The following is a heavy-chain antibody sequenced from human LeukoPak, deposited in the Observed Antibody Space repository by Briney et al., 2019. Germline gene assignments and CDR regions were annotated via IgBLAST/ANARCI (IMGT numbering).Heavy chain of an antibody. V-gene: IGHV7-4-1*02. CDR3: ARTAGAYCSSTSCYEEAFDI. Sequence: VASVKVSCKASGYTFTSYAMNWVRQAPGQGLEWMGWINTNTGNPTYAQGFTGRFVFSLDTSVSTAYLQISSLKAEDTAVYYCARTAGAYCSSTSCYEEAFDIWGQGTMVTVSS. CDR2: INTNTGNP. J-gene: IGHJ3*02. D-gene: IGHD2-2*01. CDR1: GYTFTSYA.